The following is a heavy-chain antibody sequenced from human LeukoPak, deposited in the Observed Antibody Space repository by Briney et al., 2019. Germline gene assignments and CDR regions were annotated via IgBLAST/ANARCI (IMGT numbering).Heavy chain of an antibody. J-gene: IGHJ4*02. CDR3: AREPIYDFWSGLDYFDY. D-gene: IGHD3-3*01. CDR1: GFTFSDHY. V-gene: IGHV3-72*01. CDR2: TRNKANSYTT. Sequence: GGSLRLSCAASGFTFSDHYMDWVRQAPGKGLEWVGRTRNKANSYTTEYAASVKGRFTISRDDSKNSLYLQMNSLKTEDTAVYYCAREPIYDFWSGLDYFDYRGQGTLVTVSS.